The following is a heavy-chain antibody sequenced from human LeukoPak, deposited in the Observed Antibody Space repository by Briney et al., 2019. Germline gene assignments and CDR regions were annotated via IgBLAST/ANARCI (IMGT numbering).Heavy chain of an antibody. Sequence: PGGSLRLSCAVSGFTFSSYSMNWVRQAPGKGLEWVSSITSSSSYIYYADSVKGRFTISRDNAKNSLYLQMNSLRAEDTAVYYCARSQYCGGDCCLRLFDYWGQGTLVTVSS. CDR3: ARSQYCGGDCCLRLFDY. CDR2: ITSSSSYI. CDR1: GFTFSSYS. J-gene: IGHJ4*02. V-gene: IGHV3-21*01. D-gene: IGHD2-21*02.